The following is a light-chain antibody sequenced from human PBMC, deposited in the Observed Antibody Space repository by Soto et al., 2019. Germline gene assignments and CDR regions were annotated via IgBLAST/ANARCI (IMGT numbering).Light chain of an antibody. CDR3: QQYGSSPLMYT. Sequence: EIVVTQSPGTLSLSPVEIATISCRASQSVSSSYLAWYQQKPGQAPRLLIYGASSRATGIPDRFSGSGSGTDFALTMSRREAEDFAVYYCQQYGSSPLMYTFGQGTQLEIK. CDR2: GAS. CDR1: QSVSSSY. V-gene: IGKV3-20*01. J-gene: IGKJ2*01.